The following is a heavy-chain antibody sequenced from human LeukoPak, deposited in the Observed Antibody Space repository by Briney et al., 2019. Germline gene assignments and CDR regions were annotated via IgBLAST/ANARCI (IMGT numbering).Heavy chain of an antibody. V-gene: IGHV3-23*01. Sequence: PGGSLRLSCAASGFTFSSYAMSWVRQAPGKGLEWVSAISGSGGSTYYAGSVKGRFTISRDNSKNTLYLQMNSLRAEDTAVYYCAKEPLRYFAEGLLDPWGQGTLVTVSS. CDR2: ISGSGGST. CDR3: AKEPLRYFAEGLLDP. J-gene: IGHJ5*02. D-gene: IGHD3-9*01. CDR1: GFTFSSYA.